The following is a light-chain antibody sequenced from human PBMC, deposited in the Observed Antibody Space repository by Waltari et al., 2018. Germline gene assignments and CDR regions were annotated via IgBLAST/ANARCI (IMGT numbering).Light chain of an antibody. CDR1: SRDVGAYNH. CDR2: AVT. CDR3: SSFTTIGTLVV. Sequence: QSALTQPASVSGSPGQSITISCTGTSRDVGAYNHVSWYQQQPGKAPKLLILAVTNRPSGISNRFSGSKSGNTASLTISGLQAEDEGEYYCSSFTTIGTLVVFGGGTKVTVL. V-gene: IGLV2-14*01. J-gene: IGLJ2*01.